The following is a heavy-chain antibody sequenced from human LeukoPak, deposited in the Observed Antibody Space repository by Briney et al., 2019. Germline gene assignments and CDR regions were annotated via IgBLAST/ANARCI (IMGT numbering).Heavy chain of an antibody. J-gene: IGHJ6*02. CDR3: AKNGALHYGLDV. V-gene: IGHV3-30*18. CDR2: ISIAGSNR. Sequence: PGGSLRLSCAASGLTLGSYWMTWVRQSPGKGLEWVAVISIAGSNRNYADSVKGRFTISRDNSKKKLYLQMNSLRAEDTAVYYCAKNGALHYGLDVWGQGTTVTVSS. D-gene: IGHD2-8*01. CDR1: GLTLGSYW.